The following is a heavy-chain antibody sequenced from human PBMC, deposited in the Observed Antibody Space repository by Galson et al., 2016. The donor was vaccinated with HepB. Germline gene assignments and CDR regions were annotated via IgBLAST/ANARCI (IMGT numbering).Heavy chain of an antibody. CDR3: VRYPDPGDFS. Sequence: TLSLTCTVFGGSISTGGFYWSWIRQHPGKGLEWIGYIYYSGSTYYNPALKSRVTISVDTSKNQFSLKLSSMTAADTAVYYCVRYPDPGDFSWGRGTLVTVSS. V-gene: IGHV4-31*03. D-gene: IGHD4-17*01. CDR2: IYYSGST. J-gene: IGHJ4*02. CDR1: GGSISTGGFY.